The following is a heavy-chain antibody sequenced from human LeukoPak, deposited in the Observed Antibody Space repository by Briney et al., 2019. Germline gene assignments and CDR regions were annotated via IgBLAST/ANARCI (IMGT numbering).Heavy chain of an antibody. CDR2: ISYDGSNK. Sequence: GRSLRLSCAASGFTFSSYGMHWVRQAPGKGLEWVAVISYDGSNKYYADSVKGRFTISRDNFKNTLYLQMNSLRAEDTAVYYCAKGGRLYYYDSSGYYYFDYWGQGTLVTVSS. V-gene: IGHV3-30*18. CDR3: AKGGRLYYYDSSGYYYFDY. CDR1: GFTFSSYG. J-gene: IGHJ4*02. D-gene: IGHD3-22*01.